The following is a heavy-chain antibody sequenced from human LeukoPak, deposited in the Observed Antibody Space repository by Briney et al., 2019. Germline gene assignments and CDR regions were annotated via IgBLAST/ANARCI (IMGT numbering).Heavy chain of an antibody. Sequence: ASVKVSCKASGYTFTSYAMHWVRQAPGQRLEWMGWINAGNGNTKYSQKFQGRVTITRDTSASTAYMELSSLRSEDTAVYYCTGGYSSGWFDYWGQGTLVTVSS. D-gene: IGHD6-19*01. J-gene: IGHJ4*02. V-gene: IGHV1-3*01. CDR3: TGGYSSGWFDY. CDR1: GYTFTSYA. CDR2: INAGNGNT.